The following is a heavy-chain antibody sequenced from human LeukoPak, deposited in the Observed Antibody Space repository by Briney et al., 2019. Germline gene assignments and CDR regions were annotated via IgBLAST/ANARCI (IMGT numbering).Heavy chain of an antibody. CDR2: INPNSGGT. J-gene: IGHJ4*02. Sequence: ASVTVSCTASGYTFTGYYMHWVRQAPGQGLEWMGRINPNSGGTNYAQKFQGRVTMTRDTSISTAYMELSRLRSDDTAVYYCAREGTGLRYFDWNGLDYWGQGTLVTVSS. D-gene: IGHD3-9*01. CDR3: AREGTGLRYFDWNGLDY. CDR1: GYTFTGYY. V-gene: IGHV1-2*06.